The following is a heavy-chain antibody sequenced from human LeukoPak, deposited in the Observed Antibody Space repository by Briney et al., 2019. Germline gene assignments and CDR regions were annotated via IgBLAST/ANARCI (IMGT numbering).Heavy chain of an antibody. J-gene: IGHJ4*02. CDR1: GFSFSNYA. D-gene: IGHD3-10*01. CDR3: AKPQGGYYYGSGSYYTWDY. V-gene: IGHV3-23*01. Sequence: GGSLRLSCAASGFSFSNYAMSWVRQAPGKGLEWVSAISGSGGSTYYADSVKGRFTISRDNSKNTLYLQMNSLRAEDTAVYYCAKPQGGYYYGSGSYYTWDYWGQGTLVTVSS. CDR2: ISGSGGST.